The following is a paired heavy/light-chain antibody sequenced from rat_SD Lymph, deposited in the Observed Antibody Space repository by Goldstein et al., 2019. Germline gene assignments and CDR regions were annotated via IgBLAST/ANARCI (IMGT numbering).Heavy chain of an antibody. CDR1: GFNFNDYF. D-gene: IGHD1-11*01. V-gene: IGHV6-22*01. CDR2: IRNKNYNYAT. CDR3: TRRGY. J-gene: IGHJ2*01. Sequence: EVQILETGGGLVKPGGSLRLSCATSGFNFNDYFMNWVRQAPGKGLEWVAQIRNKNYNYATYYAESLEGRVTISRDDSKSSVYLQVSSLRAEDTAIYYCTRRGYWGQGVMVTVSS.
Light chain of an antibody. CDR2: WAT. CDR3: EQYFVYPLT. CDR1: QSLLYSENNKDY. Sequence: DIAITQSPSSVAVSVGETVTLSCKSSQSLLYSENNKDYLGWYQQKPGQTPKPLIYWATNRHTGVPDRFTGSGSGTDFTLIISSVQAEDLADYYCEQYFVYPLTFGSGTKLEIK. J-gene: IGKJ5*01. V-gene: IGKV8S7*01.